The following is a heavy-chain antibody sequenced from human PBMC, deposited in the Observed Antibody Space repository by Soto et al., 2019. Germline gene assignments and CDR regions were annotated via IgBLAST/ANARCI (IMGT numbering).Heavy chain of an antibody. Sequence: PGESLKSSCQGSGYSFTTYCISWVRQMPGKGREWMGKIDPGDSSTNYSPSVRGHITISVDRSINTAHLQFSSLKAADTAVYYCARLEKWYYNYYGLDVWGQGTVVTVSS. CDR3: ARLEKWYYNYYGLDV. CDR1: GYSFTTYC. D-gene: IGHD1-26*01. J-gene: IGHJ6*02. V-gene: IGHV5-10-1*01. CDR2: IDPGDSST.